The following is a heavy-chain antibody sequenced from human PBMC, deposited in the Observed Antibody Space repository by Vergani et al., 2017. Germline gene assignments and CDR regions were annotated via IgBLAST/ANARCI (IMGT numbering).Heavy chain of an antibody. CDR3: AGGDSSSSKTLGGLDY. Sequence: QVQLVQSGAEGKKPGSSVKVSCKASVGTFSSYAISWVRQAPGQGLEWMGGIIPIFGTANYAQKFQGRVTLTADESTSTAYMELSSLRSEDTAVYYCAGGDSSSSKTLGGLDYWGQGTLVTVSS. CDR2: IIPIFGTA. J-gene: IGHJ4*02. V-gene: IGHV1-69*01. CDR1: VGTFSSYA. D-gene: IGHD6-6*01.